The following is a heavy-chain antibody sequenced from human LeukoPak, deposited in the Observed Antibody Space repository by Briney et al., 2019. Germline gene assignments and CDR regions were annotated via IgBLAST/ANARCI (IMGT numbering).Heavy chain of an antibody. CDR3: ARVGDPDVDTAMALDY. Sequence: TGGSLRLSCAASGFTFSNHAMHWVRQAPGKGLEWVAVISYDGSNKYYADSVKGRFTISRDNSKNTLYLQMNSLRAEDTAVYYCARVGDPDVDTAMALDYWGQGTLVTVSS. V-gene: IGHV3-30*04. CDR1: GFTFSNHA. CDR2: ISYDGSNK. J-gene: IGHJ4*02. D-gene: IGHD5-18*01.